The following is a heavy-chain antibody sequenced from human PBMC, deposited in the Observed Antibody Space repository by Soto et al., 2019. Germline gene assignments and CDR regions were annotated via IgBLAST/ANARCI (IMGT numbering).Heavy chain of an antibody. D-gene: IGHD1-26*01. Sequence: PGGCLRVPCAPSGLTFSSSARSWVRQAPGKGLEWVPAISGSGGSTYYADSVKGRFTISRDNSKNTLYLQMNSLRAEDTAVYYCAKADWELSSRVYFDNSGQVALDTLS. CDR3: AKADWELSSRVYFDN. J-gene: IGHJ4*01. CDR1: GLTFSSSA. V-gene: IGHV3-23*01. CDR2: ISGSGGST.